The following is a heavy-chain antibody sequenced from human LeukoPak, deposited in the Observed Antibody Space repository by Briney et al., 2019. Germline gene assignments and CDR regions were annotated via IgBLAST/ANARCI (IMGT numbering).Heavy chain of an antibody. J-gene: IGHJ4*02. D-gene: IGHD3-9*01. CDR3: ARTYYDILTGYNPYFDY. Sequence: PPGGSLRLSCAASGFTFDGYGMSWVRQVPGKGLEWVSGINWNGGSTGYADSVKGRFTISRDNAKNFLYLQMNSLRAEDTAVYYCARTYYDILTGYNPYFDYWGQGILVTVSS. CDR2: INWNGGST. CDR1: GFTFDGYG. V-gene: IGHV3-20*04.